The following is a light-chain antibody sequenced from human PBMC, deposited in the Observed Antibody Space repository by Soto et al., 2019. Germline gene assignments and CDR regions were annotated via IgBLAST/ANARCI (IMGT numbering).Light chain of an antibody. J-gene: IGLJ1*01. V-gene: IGLV2-14*01. CDR3: SSYSSSGTLYV. Sequence: QSALTQPASVSGSPGQSITISCTGSSSDVGDYSYVAWYQQHPDKAPKLMIFDVTSRPSGVSNRFSGSKSGSTASLTISGLQAEDEADYFCSSYSSSGTLYVFGTGTKVTVL. CDR1: SSDVGDYSY. CDR2: DVT.